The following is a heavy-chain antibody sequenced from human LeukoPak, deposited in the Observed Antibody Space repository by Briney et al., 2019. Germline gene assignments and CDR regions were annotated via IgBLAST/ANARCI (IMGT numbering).Heavy chain of an antibody. CDR3: AKYILYHGAFDI. Sequence: GGSLRLSCAASGFTFSSHAMNWVRQAPGKGLEWVSYISISSSSVYYADSVKGRFTISRDNAKNSLDLQMNSLEAEDTAVYYCAKYILYHGAFDIWGQGTMVTVSS. V-gene: IGHV3-48*04. CDR2: ISISSSSV. CDR1: GFTFSSHA. D-gene: IGHD2-8*01. J-gene: IGHJ3*02.